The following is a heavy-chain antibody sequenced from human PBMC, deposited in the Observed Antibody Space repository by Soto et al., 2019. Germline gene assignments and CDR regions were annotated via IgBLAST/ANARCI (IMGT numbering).Heavy chain of an antibody. V-gene: IGHV4-34*01. Sequence: PSETLSLTCAFYGGSLSGYYWSCIRQSPVKGLEWIGEINHSGSSNYHPSLKSRVTISVDTSKNQFSLKLSSVSAADTAVYFCARRRGRQQLVQRYYNGMDVWGQGTTVTVSS. CDR1: GGSLSGYY. J-gene: IGHJ6*02. D-gene: IGHD6-13*01. CDR2: INHSGSS. CDR3: ARRRGRQQLVQRYYNGMDV.